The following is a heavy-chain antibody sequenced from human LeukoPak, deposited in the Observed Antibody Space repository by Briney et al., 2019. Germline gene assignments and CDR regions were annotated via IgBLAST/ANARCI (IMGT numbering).Heavy chain of an antibody. CDR2: INHSGST. CDR1: GGSFSGYY. J-gene: IGHJ6*03. V-gene: IGHV4-34*01. CDR3: ARALIRRGNPHTSDNYYYMDV. D-gene: IGHD3-10*01. Sequence: KPSETLSLTCAVYGGSFSGYYWSWIRQPPGKGLEWIGEINHSGSTNYNPSLKSRVTISVDTSKNQFSLKLSSVTAADTAVYYCARALIRRGNPHTSDNYYYMDVWGKGTTVTVSS.